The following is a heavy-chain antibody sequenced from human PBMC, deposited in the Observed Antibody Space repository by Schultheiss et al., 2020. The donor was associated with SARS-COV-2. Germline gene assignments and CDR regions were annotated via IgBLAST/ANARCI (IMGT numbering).Heavy chain of an antibody. CDR1: GFTFSSYA. CDR2: ISGSGGST. CDR3: AKDGGYSYGSDFDY. Sequence: GGSLRLSCAASGFTFSSYAMSWVRQAPGKGLEWVSAISGSGGSTYYADSVKGRFTISRDNAKNSLYLQMNSLRAEDTAVYYCAKDGGYSYGSDFDYWGQGTLVTVSS. D-gene: IGHD5-18*01. J-gene: IGHJ4*02. V-gene: IGHV3-23*01.